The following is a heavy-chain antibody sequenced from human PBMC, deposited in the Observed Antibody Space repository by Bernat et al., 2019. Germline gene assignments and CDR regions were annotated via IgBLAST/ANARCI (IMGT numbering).Heavy chain of an antibody. D-gene: IGHD3-22*01. CDR3: AGDSSGYF. CDR2: ISSTSSTI. Sequence: VQLVESGGGLVQPGGSLRLSCAASGFTFSKYNMNWVRQAPGKGLEWVSYISSTSSTIYYADSVKGRFTISRDNAKNSLFLQMHSLRDEDTAVYYCAGDSSGYFWGQGALVTVSS. J-gene: IGHJ4*02. CDR1: GFTFSKYN. V-gene: IGHV3-48*02.